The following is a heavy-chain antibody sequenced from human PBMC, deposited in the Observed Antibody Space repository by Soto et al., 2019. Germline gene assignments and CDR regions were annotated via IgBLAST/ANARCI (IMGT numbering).Heavy chain of an antibody. Sequence: ETLSLTCAVSGGSISSRNWWSWVRQAPGKGLEWVSSVSGLGGGTYYADSVKGRFTISRDNSKNTLFLQMSSLTAEDTARYYCAKGRNYDILTAHHAFDYWGQGTQVTVSS. CDR2: VSGLGGGT. CDR1: GGSISSRN. CDR3: AKGRNYDILTAHHAFDY. J-gene: IGHJ4*02. V-gene: IGHV3-23*01. D-gene: IGHD3-9*01.